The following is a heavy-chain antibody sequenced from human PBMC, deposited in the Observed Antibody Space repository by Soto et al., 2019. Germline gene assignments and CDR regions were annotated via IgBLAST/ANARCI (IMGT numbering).Heavy chain of an antibody. CDR1: GFTFSSYW. D-gene: IGHD3-16*02. Sequence: GGSLRLSCAASGFTFSSYWMTWVRQAPGKGPDWVANIKQDGSEKYSVDSVKGRFTIARDNAKNSLYLQMNSLRGEDTGVYYCARGLWDYIWGRYRFDAFDIWGQGTMVTVSS. J-gene: IGHJ3*02. CDR2: IKQDGSEK. CDR3: ARGLWDYIWGRYRFDAFDI. V-gene: IGHV3-7*01.